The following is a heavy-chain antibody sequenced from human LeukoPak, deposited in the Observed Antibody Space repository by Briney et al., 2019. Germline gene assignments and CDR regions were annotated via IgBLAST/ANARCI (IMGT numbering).Heavy chain of an antibody. Sequence: PGGSLTLSCAASGFTFSSYAMSWVRQAPGKGLEWVSSIDNSGGFTPYAESVKGRFTISRDNSKNTLYLQMSSLRADDTALYYCARRGYDGSSPRYYFQYWGQGTLVTVS. CDR3: ARRGYDGSSPRYYFQY. CDR1: GFTFSSYA. D-gene: IGHD3-22*01. V-gene: IGHV3-23*01. J-gene: IGHJ4*02. CDR2: IDNSGGFT.